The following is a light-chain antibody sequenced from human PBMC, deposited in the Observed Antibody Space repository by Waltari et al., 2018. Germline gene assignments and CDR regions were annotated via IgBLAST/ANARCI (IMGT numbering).Light chain of an antibody. J-gene: IGKJ2*02. Sequence: QMTQSPSSLSAAAGDRVTITCRASQTIDYLSWYQHKPGEAPKLLIYETSTLQSGVPTRFSGSKVGTTFILTISSLQPEDFATYFCQPNYDTPRTFGQGTKVDIK. V-gene: IGKV1-39*01. CDR1: QTIDY. CDR2: ETS. CDR3: QPNYDTPRT.